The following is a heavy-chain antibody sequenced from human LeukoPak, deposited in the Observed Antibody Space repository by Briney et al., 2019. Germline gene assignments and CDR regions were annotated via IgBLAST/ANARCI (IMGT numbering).Heavy chain of an antibody. J-gene: IGHJ3*02. V-gene: IGHV4-4*02. CDR3: ARGPYSYDSSGAFDI. Sequence: SETLSLTCAVSGGSISSSNWWSWVRQPPGKGLEWIGEIYHSGSTNYNPSLKSRVTISVDTSKNQFSLKLSSVTAADTAVYFCARGPYSYDSSGAFDIWGQGTMVTVSS. CDR2: IYHSGST. D-gene: IGHD3-22*01. CDR1: GGSISSSNW.